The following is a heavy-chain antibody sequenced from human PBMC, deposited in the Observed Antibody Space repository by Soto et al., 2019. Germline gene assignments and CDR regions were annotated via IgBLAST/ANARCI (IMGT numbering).Heavy chain of an antibody. J-gene: IGHJ6*02. CDR3: ARDRVRGYYYYGMGV. CDR1: GGSFSGYY. CDR2: INHSGST. D-gene: IGHD3-10*01. Sequence: PSETLSLTCAVYGGSFSGYYWSWIRQPPGKGLEWIGEINHSGSTNYNPSLKSRVTISVDTSKNQFSLKLSSVTAADTAVYYCARDRVRGYYYYGMGVWGQGTTVTVSS. V-gene: IGHV4-34*01.